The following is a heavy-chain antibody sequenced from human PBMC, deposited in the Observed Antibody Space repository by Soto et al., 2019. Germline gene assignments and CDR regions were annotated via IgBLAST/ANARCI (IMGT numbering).Heavy chain of an antibody. J-gene: IGHJ6*02. D-gene: IGHD6-13*01. CDR1: GYTFTGYY. CDR2: INPNSGGT. V-gene: IGHV1-2*04. Sequence: ASVKVSCKASGYTFTGYYMHWVRQAPGQGLEWMGWINPNSGGTNYAQKFQGWVTMTRDTSISTAYMELSRLRSDDTAVYYCARAYSSSPPGGMDVWGQGTTVTVSS. CDR3: ARAYSSSPPGGMDV.